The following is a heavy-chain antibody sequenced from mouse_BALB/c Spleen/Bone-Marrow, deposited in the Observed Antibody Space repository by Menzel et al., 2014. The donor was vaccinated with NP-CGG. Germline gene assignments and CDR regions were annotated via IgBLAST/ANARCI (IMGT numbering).Heavy chain of an antibody. D-gene: IGHD2-1*01. CDR3: ARVYYGKLYY. V-gene: IGHV1-80*01. CDR1: GYTFSSFW. J-gene: IGHJ2*01. CDR2: IHPGDGDT. Sequence: QVQLQQSGDELVRPGSLVKISCKASGYTFSSFWLNWVKQRPGQGFEWIGQIHPGDGDTNNNGKFKGKATLTIDKSSSTAYIQLSGLSSENSAVYFCARVYYGKLYYWGQGTTLTVSS.